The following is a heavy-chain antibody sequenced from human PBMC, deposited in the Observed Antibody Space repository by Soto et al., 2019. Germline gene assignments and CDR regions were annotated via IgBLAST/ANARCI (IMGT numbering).Heavy chain of an antibody. CDR3: ARPHGGSSGWDNWFDP. Sequence: SETLSLTCPVYCGSISSYYWSWMKQPPGNGLDWIGYIYYSGSTNYNPSLKSRVTISVDTSKNQFSLKLSSVTAADTAVYYCARPHGGSSGWDNWFDPWGQGTLVTVS. D-gene: IGHD6-25*01. CDR1: CGSISSYY. V-gene: IGHV4-59*01. J-gene: IGHJ5*02. CDR2: IYYSGST.